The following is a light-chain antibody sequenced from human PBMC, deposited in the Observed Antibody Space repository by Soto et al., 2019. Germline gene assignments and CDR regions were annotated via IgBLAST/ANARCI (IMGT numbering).Light chain of an antibody. CDR3: QQYKNWPPLT. J-gene: IGKJ4*01. CDR2: GAF. CDR1: QSVTYN. V-gene: IGKV3-15*01. Sequence: EIVMTQSPATLSVSPGETATLSCRASQSVTYNLAWYQQKPGQGPRLLIYGAFTRATRIPARFSGSGSGTEFTLTISSLRSEDFAVYYCQQYKNWPPLTFGGGTKVEIK.